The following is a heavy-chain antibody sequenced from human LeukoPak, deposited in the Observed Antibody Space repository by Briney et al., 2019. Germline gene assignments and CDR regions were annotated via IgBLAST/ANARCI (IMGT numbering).Heavy chain of an antibody. J-gene: IGHJ4*02. CDR2: INYSGST. CDR3: ARQGRNSSSRPASIDY. V-gene: IGHV4-39*01. Sequence: PSETLSLTCTVSGGSISGSSYFWGWIRQPPGKGLEWIGRINYSGSTYYNPSLKSRVTISVDTSNNQFSLKLSSVTAADTTLYYCARQGRNSSSRPASIDYWGQGTLVTVSS. D-gene: IGHD6-6*01. CDR1: GGSISGSSYF.